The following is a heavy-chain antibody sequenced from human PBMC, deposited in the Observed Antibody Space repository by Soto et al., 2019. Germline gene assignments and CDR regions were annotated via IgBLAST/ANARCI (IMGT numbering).Heavy chain of an antibody. CDR3: ARDRATLTYYFYGMDV. J-gene: IGHJ6*02. CDR1: GYTFTKYG. Sequence: ASVKVSCKASGYTFTKYGISWVRQAPGQGLEWMGWISGYNGNTNYAQKYQGRITMTIDTSTTTAYMELGSLTSDDTAVYYCARDRATLTYYFYGMDVWGQGTTVTVSS. D-gene: IGHD4-4*01. V-gene: IGHV1-18*01. CDR2: ISGYNGNT.